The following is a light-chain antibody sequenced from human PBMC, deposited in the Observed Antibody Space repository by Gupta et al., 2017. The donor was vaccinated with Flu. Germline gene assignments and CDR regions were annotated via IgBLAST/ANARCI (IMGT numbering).Light chain of an antibody. V-gene: IGLV1-51*01. CDR3: GTWDSRLSAAV. Sequence: APGQKVTISCSGSSSNIGYNYVSWYQQLPGTTPKLLIYDNNKRPSGIPDRFSGSKSGTSATLGITGLQTGDEADYYCGTWDSRLSAAVFGGGTQLTVL. J-gene: IGLJ7*01. CDR1: SSNIGYNY. CDR2: DNN.